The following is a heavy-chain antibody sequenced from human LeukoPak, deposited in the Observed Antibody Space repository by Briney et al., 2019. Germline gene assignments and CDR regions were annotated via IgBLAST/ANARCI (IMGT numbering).Heavy chain of an antibody. J-gene: IGHJ5*02. CDR2: IYTSGST. Sequence: PSETLSLTCTVSGGSISSGSYYWSWIRQPAGKGLEWIGRIYTSGSTNYNPSLKSRVTISVDTSKNQFSLKLSSVTAADTAVYYCARGDGDYNWFDPWGQGTLVTVSS. V-gene: IGHV4-61*02. D-gene: IGHD4-17*01. CDR3: ARGDGDYNWFDP. CDR1: GGSISSGSYY.